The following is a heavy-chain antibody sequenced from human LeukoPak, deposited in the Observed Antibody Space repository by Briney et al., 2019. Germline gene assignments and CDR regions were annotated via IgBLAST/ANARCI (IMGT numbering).Heavy chain of an antibody. CDR3: ARDLYCSGGSCHYNWLDP. Sequence: AGGSLRLSCAASGFSFSSFSMNWVRQPPGKGLEWISSISTSSAYIYHADSIKGRFTISRDNAKDLLFLQMNSLRAEDTAVYYCARDLYCSGGSCHYNWLDPWGQGTLVAVSS. J-gene: IGHJ5*02. V-gene: IGHV3-21*06. D-gene: IGHD2-15*01. CDR1: GFSFSSFS. CDR2: ISTSSAYI.